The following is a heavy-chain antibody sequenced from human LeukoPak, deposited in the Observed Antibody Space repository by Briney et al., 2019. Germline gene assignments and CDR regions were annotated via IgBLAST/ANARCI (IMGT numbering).Heavy chain of an antibody. CDR3: ARDHNYAFDN. CDR2: IGIDSGNT. V-gene: IGHV3-48*01. CDR1: GFPFIEYS. Sequence: GGSLRLSCTASGFPFIEYSMNWVRQAPGKGLEWISYIGIDSGNTKYADSVRGRFTNSADKAKNSLHLQMNSLRVEDTAVYYCARDHNYAFDNWGQGTLVSVAS. J-gene: IGHJ4*02. D-gene: IGHD1-1*01.